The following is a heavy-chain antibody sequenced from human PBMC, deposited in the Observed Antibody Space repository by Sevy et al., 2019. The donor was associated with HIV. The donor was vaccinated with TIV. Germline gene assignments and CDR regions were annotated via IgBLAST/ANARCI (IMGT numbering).Heavy chain of an antibody. CDR3: AREGCTRPHDY. CDR2: LSFGCGKI. V-gene: IGHV3-23*01. Sequence: GESLKISCAASGFAFYDYSMSWIRQAPGKGLEWVATLSFGCGKINYAGSVKGRFTISRDNSKNSFYLQMDNLRVEDTALYYCAREGCTRPHDYWGQGTRVTVSS. J-gene: IGHJ4*02. D-gene: IGHD2-8*01. CDR1: GFAFYDYS.